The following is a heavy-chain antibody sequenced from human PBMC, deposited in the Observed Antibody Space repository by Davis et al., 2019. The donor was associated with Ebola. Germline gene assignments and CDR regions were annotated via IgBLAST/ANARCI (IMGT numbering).Heavy chain of an antibody. J-gene: IGHJ4*02. V-gene: IGHV3-7*01. CDR1: GFTFSTYW. CDR2: IKQDGSEK. Sequence: PGGSLRLSCAASGFTFSTYWMSWVRQAPGKGLEWVANIKQDGSEKYYVDSVKGRFTISRDNAKKSLYLEMNSLRAEDTALYYCARDRPVVMVAAPSYFDYWGQGTLVTVSS. D-gene: IGHD2-15*01. CDR3: ARDRPVVMVAAPSYFDY.